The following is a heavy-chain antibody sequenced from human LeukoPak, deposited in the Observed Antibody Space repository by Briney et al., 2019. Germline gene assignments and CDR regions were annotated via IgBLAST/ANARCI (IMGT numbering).Heavy chain of an antibody. Sequence: PSETLSLTCTVSGYSISSGYYWGWIRQPPGKGLEWIGSIYHSGSTYYNPSLKSRVTISVDTSKNQFSLKLSSVTAADTAVYYCARVAYDFWNDYSLYYFDYWGQGTLVTVSS. J-gene: IGHJ4*02. D-gene: IGHD3-3*01. CDR1: GYSISSGYY. CDR2: IYHSGST. V-gene: IGHV4-38-2*02. CDR3: ARVAYDFWNDYSLYYFDY.